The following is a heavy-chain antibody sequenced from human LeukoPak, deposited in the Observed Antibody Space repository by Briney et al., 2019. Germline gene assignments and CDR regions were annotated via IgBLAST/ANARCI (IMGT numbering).Heavy chain of an antibody. CDR1: GFTFSGYN. V-gene: IGHV3-15*01. CDR3: TNVDTAMDYYFDY. J-gene: IGHJ4*02. D-gene: IGHD5-18*01. CDR2: IKSKTDGGTT. Sequence: GGSLRLPCAVSGFTFSGYNMNWVRQAPGKGLEWVGRIKSKTDGGTTDYAAPVKGRFTISRDDSKNTLYLQMNSLKTEDTAVYYCTNVDTAMDYYFDYWGQGTLVTVSS.